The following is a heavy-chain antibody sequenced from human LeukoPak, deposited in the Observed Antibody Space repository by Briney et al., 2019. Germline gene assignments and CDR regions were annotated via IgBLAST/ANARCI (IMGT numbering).Heavy chain of an antibody. CDR1: GYTFTGYY. Sequence: GASVKVSCKASGYTFTGYYMHWVRQAPGQGLEWMGWISAYNGNTNYAQKLQGRVTMTTDTSTSTAYMELRSLRSDDTAVYYCARVGYCSGGSCYSDFDYWGQGTLVTVSS. CDR2: ISAYNGNT. V-gene: IGHV1-18*04. D-gene: IGHD2-15*01. J-gene: IGHJ4*02. CDR3: ARVGYCSGGSCYSDFDY.